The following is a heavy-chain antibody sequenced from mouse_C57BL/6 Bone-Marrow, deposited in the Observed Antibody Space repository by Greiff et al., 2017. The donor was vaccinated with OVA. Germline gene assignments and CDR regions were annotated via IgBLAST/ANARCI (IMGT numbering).Heavy chain of an antibody. CDR3: ARSTYYGKPSFGY. CDR1: GYTFTDYD. D-gene: IGHD2-10*01. J-gene: IGHJ2*01. V-gene: IGHV1-77*01. CDR2: IGPGSGST. Sequence: VKLMESGAELVKPGASVKISCKASGYTFTDYDINWVQQRPGQGLEWIGKIGPGSGSTYYNEKFKGKATLTTDKSSSTAYMQLSSLTSEDSAVYFCARSTYYGKPSFGYWGQGTTLTVSS.